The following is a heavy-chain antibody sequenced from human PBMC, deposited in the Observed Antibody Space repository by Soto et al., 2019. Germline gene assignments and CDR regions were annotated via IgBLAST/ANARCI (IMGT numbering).Heavy chain of an antibody. CDR3: ARHSSSWYLSRGYFDY. J-gene: IGHJ4*02. CDR1: GGSFSGYY. V-gene: IGHV4-34*01. D-gene: IGHD6-13*01. Sequence: QVQLQQWGAGLLKPSETLSLTCAVYGGSFSGYYWSWIRQPPGKGLEWIGEINHSGSTNYNPSLKSRVTISVNTSKNQFSLKLSSVTAADTAVYYCARHSSSWYLSRGYFDYWGQGTLVTVSS. CDR2: INHSGST.